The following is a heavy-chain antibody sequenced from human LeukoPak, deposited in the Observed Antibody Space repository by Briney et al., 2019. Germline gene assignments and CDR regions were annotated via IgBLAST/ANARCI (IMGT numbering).Heavy chain of an antibody. V-gene: IGHV3-33*01. CDR3: ARVANITTFGMDV. CDR1: GFTFSSYG. CDR2: IWYDGSKK. J-gene: IGHJ6*02. D-gene: IGHD3-9*01. Sequence: GRSLRLSCAASGFTFSSYGMHWVRQAPGKGLEWVAVIWYDGSKKWYGDSVKGRFTISRDNSKNTLYLQMNSLRVEDTAMYHCARVANITTFGMDVWGQGTTVTVSS.